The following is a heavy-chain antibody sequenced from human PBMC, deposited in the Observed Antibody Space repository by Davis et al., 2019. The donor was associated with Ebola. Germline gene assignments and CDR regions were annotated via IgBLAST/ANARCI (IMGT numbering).Heavy chain of an antibody. CDR3: ASNYGYSYGPGDY. Sequence: PSETLSLTCTVSGGSIASTSYYWGWIRQPPGRGLEWIGTIYSSGNTYYNPSLKSRVTISVDTSRNQFSLKLTSATAADTAVYYCASNYGYSYGPGDYWGQGTLVTVSS. CDR2: IYSSGNT. V-gene: IGHV4-39*01. CDR1: GGSIASTSYY. D-gene: IGHD5-18*01. J-gene: IGHJ4*02.